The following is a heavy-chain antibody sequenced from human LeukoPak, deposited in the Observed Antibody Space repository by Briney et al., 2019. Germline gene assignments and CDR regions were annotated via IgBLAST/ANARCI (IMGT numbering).Heavy chain of an antibody. CDR1: GFTFRTSG. J-gene: IGHJ5*02. D-gene: IGHD3-22*01. CDR2: ITSGSDYI. V-gene: IGHV3-21*01. Sequence: PGGSLRLSCAASGFTFRTSGMNWVRQAPGKGLEWVSSITSGSDYIYYADSVKGRFTISRDNAKNSLYLQMNSLRAEDTAVYFCARSITMIVDWFDPWGQGTLVTVSS. CDR3: ARSITMIVDWFDP.